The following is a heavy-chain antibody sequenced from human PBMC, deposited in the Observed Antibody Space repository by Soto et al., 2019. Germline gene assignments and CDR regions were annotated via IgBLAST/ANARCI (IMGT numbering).Heavy chain of an antibody. CDR1: GFTFNYAW. V-gene: IGHV3-15*01. CDR2: IRTKTDDEAT. CDR3: AKGAPTGTFFDY. Sequence: EVQLVESGGGLVKPGESLRLSCTASGFTFNYAWMSWVRQAPGKGLEWVARIRTKTDDEATDYAAPVKGRFSVSRDDSKNTVHLQMNSLKTEDTAVYYWAKGAPTGTFFDYWGQGILVTVSS. D-gene: IGHD3-10*01. J-gene: IGHJ4*02.